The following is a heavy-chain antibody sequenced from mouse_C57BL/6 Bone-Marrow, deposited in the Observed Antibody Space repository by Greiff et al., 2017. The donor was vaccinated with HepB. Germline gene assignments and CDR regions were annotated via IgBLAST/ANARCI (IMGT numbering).Heavy chain of an antibody. J-gene: IGHJ4*01. CDR2: INPNNGGT. Sequence: VQLKESGPELVKPGASVKIPCKASGYTFTDYNMDWVKQSHGKSLEWIGDINPNNGGTIYNQKFKGKATLTVDKSSSTAYMELRSLTSEDTAVYYCARSCLYDGWVYYAMDYWGQGTSVTVSS. CDR1: GYTFTDYN. D-gene: IGHD2-3*01. CDR3: ARSCLYDGWVYYAMDY. V-gene: IGHV1-18*01.